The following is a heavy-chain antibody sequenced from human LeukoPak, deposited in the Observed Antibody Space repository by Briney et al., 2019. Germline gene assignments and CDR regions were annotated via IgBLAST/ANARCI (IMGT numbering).Heavy chain of an antibody. CDR1: GFTFNSYW. D-gene: IGHD1-7*01. Sequence: GGSLRLSCAASGFTFNSYWMNWVRQAPGKGLEWVANIKQDGSEKYYVDSVKGRFTISRDNAENSLYLQMNSLRAEDTAVYYCAASRTFDYWGQGTLVTVSS. CDR3: AASRTFDY. CDR2: IKQDGSEK. J-gene: IGHJ4*02. V-gene: IGHV3-7*01.